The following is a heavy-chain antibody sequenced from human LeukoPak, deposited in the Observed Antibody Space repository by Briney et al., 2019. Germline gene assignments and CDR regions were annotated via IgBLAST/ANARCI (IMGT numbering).Heavy chain of an antibody. CDR1: GGSFSGYY. CDR2: INHSGST. D-gene: IGHD4-23*01. J-gene: IGHJ5*02. V-gene: IGHV4-34*01. CDR3: AGGDYGGNSVWFDP. Sequence: SETLSLTCAVYGGSFSGYYWSWIRQPPGKGLEWIGEINHSGSTNYNPSLKSRVTISVDTSKNQFSLKLSSVTAADTAVYYCAGGDYGGNSVWFDPWGQGTLVTVSS.